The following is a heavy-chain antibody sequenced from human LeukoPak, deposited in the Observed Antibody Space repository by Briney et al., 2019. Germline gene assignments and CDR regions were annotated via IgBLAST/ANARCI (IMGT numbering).Heavy chain of an antibody. CDR2: IFSGGST. V-gene: IGHV3-66*01. CDR1: GFTVSRNY. CDR3: ARDVGTIEDY. Sequence: GGSLRLSCAASGFTVSRNYMSWVRQAPGKGLEWVSTIFSGGSTYYADSVKGRFTISRDNSKNTLYLQMNSLRAEDTAVYYCARDVGTIEDYWGQGTLVTVSS. J-gene: IGHJ4*02. D-gene: IGHD2/OR15-2a*01.